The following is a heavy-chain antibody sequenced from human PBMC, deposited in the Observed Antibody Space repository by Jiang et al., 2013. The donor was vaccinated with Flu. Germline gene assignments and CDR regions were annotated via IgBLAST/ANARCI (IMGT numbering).Heavy chain of an antibody. CDR3: ARNYISISTNWFDP. D-gene: IGHD1-7*01. CDR2: IIPILGIA. CDR1: GGTFSSYA. V-gene: IGHV1-69*04. J-gene: IGHJ5*02. Sequence: SGAEVKKPGSSVKVSCKASGGTFSSYAISWVRQAPGQGLEWMGRIIPILGIANYAQKFQGRVTITADKSTSTAYMELSSLRSEGTAVYYCARNYISISTNWFDPWGQGTLVTVSS.